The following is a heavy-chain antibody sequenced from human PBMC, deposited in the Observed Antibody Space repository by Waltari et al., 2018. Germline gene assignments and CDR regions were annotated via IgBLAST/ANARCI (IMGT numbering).Heavy chain of an antibody. CDR1: GVSITSNRHY. CDR3: ATYIGASVGTAAFDV. V-gene: IGHV4-39*01. J-gene: IGHJ3*01. Sequence: QLQLQESGPRLVRPSETLSLICRVSGVSITSNRHYWAWIRQSPGQGLEWLGTVSYSGTTYISPSLKSRVSVSRDTSKNQVSLRLGSVTAADMAVYYCATYIGASVGTAAFDVWGQGTMVTVSS. CDR2: VSYSGTT. D-gene: IGHD5-12*01.